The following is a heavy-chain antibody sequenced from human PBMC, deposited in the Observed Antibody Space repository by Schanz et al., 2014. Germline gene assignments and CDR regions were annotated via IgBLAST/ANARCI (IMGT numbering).Heavy chain of an antibody. D-gene: IGHD1-26*01. V-gene: IGHV3-23*01. CDR3: AREVGGSFGQHY. Sequence: EVQLLESGGGLVQPGGSLRLSCAASGFTFSSNAMCWVRQAPGKGLEWVSTITSNGGGTYYADSVKGRFTISRDDSKNTLHLQMNSLRSEDTAMYYCAREVGGSFGQHYWGQGALVTVSS. CDR2: ITSNGGGT. J-gene: IGHJ4*02. CDR1: GFTFSSNA.